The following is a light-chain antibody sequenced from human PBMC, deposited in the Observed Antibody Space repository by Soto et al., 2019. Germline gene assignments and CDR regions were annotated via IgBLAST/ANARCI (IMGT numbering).Light chain of an antibody. J-gene: IGKJ4*01. CDR1: QSISSY. V-gene: IGKV1-39*01. CDR3: QQSYSTLIT. Sequence: IQVTRSASSLSASVLDRVTISFRASQSISSYLSWYQQKPGKAPKLLIYAASSLQSGVPSRFSGSGSGTDFTLTISSLQPEDFATYYCQQSYSTLITFGGGTKVDIK. CDR2: AAS.